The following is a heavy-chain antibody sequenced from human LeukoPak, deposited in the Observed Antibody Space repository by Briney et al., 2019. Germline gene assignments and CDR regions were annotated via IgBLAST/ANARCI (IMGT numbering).Heavy chain of an antibody. V-gene: IGHV1-69*13. D-gene: IGHD3-10*01. J-gene: IGHJ6*03. CDR3: ARKGALWFGELFHYMDV. Sequence: SVKVSCKASGGTFSSYAISWVRQAPGQGLEWMGCIIPIFGTANYAQKFQGRVTITADESTSTAYMELSSLRSEDTAVYYCARKGALWFGELFHYMDVWGKGTTVTVSS. CDR2: IIPIFGTA. CDR1: GGTFSSYA.